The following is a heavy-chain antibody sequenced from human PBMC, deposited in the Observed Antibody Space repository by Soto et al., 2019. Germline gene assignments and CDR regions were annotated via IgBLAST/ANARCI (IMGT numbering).Heavy chain of an antibody. V-gene: IGHV4-31*03. J-gene: IGHJ6*02. CDR3: ARDKDRPYCSSTSCYMVDYYYGMDV. CDR2: IYYSGST. Sequence: QVQLQESGPGLVKPSQTLSLTCTVSGGSISSGGYYWSWIRQHPGKGLEWIGYIYYSGSTYYNPSLKSRVTISVDTSKNQFSLKLSSVTAADTAVYYCARDKDRPYCSSTSCYMVDYYYGMDVWGQGTTVTVSS. CDR1: GGSISSGGYY. D-gene: IGHD2-2*02.